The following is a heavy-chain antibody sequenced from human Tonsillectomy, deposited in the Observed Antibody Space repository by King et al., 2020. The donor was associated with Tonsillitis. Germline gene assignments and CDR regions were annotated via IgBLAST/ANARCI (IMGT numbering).Heavy chain of an antibody. CDR2: ISYDATNK. Sequence: VQLVESGGGVVQPGRSLRLSCAASGFTFSSYAIHWVRQAPGKGLEWVALISYDATNKYYADSVKGRFTISRDTSKNTLYLQMNSLRTEDTAVYYCAASLNADYGDYASHYWGQGTLVTVSS. V-gene: IGHV3-30*01. D-gene: IGHD4-17*01. J-gene: IGHJ4*02. CDR3: AASLNADYGDYASHY. CDR1: GFTFSSYA.